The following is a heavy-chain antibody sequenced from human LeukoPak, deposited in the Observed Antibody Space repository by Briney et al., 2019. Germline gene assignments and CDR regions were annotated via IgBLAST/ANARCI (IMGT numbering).Heavy chain of an antibody. Sequence: ASVKVSCKASGYTFTGYYMHWVRQAPGQGLEWMGWINPNSGGTNYAQKFQGRVTMTRDTSISTAYTELSRLRSDDTAVYYCARENWEQLNAFDIWGQGTMVTVSS. CDR1: GYTFTGYY. CDR2: INPNSGGT. V-gene: IGHV1-2*02. CDR3: ARENWEQLNAFDI. J-gene: IGHJ3*02. D-gene: IGHD6-13*01.